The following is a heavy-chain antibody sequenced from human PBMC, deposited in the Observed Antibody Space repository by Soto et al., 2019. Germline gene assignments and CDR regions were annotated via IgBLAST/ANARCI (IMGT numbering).Heavy chain of an antibody. V-gene: IGHV4-59*08. CDR2: IYYSGST. CDR1: GGSISSYY. Sequence: SETLSLTCTVSGGSISSYYWSWIRQPPGKGLEWIGYIYYSGSTNYNPSLKSRVTISVDTSKNQFSLKLSSVTAADTAVYYCARTRTLAYDYVWGSYRNYYFDYWGQGTLVTVSS. J-gene: IGHJ4*02. D-gene: IGHD3-16*02. CDR3: ARTRTLAYDYVWGSYRNYYFDY.